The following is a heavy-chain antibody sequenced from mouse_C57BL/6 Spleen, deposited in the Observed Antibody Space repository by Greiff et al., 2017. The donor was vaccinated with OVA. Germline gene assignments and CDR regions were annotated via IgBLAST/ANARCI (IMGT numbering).Heavy chain of an antibody. CDR1: GYSITSGYF. Sequence: EVKLEESGPGLVKPSQSLSITCSVTGYSITSGYFWNWIRQFPGNKLEWMGYISNDGSNNYNPSLKNLTAITRDTSTNQFFLKLKSVTTEDTATYYCARGEPWYFDVWGTGTTVTVSS. J-gene: IGHJ1*03. CDR3: ARGEPWYFDV. V-gene: IGHV3-6*01. CDR2: ISNDGSN.